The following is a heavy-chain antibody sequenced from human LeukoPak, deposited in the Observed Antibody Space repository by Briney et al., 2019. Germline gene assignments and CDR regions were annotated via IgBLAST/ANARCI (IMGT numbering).Heavy chain of an antibody. Sequence: ASVKVSCKASGYTFTSYDINWVRQATGQGLEWMGWMNPNSGNTGYAQKLQGRVTMTTDTSTSTAYMELRSLRSDDTAVYYCARVRIMVRGVNDYWGQGTLVTVSS. V-gene: IGHV1-8*01. CDR1: GYTFTSYD. J-gene: IGHJ4*02. D-gene: IGHD3-10*01. CDR3: ARVRIMVRGVNDY. CDR2: MNPNSGNT.